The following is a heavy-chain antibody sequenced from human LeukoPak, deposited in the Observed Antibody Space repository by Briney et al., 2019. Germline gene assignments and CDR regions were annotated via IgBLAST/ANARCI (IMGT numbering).Heavy chain of an antibody. J-gene: IGHJ4*02. CDR3: ANLGSSELRVPASQGN. CDR2: VNARGYST. D-gene: IGHD2-2*01. CDR1: GFSFSSYA. Sequence: GGSLRLSCSASGFSFSSYAMSWARQAPGKGLEWVSAVNARGYSTYYADSVKGRFTISRDNSKNTVFLQMSSLRVEDTAVYYCANLGSSELRVPASQGNWGQGTLVTVSS. V-gene: IGHV3-23*01.